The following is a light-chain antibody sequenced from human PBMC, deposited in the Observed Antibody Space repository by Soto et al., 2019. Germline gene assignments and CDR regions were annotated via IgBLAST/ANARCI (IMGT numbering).Light chain of an antibody. Sequence: QSVLTQPASVSGSPGQSITIXCTGTSSDVGGYXYVSWYQQHPGKAPKLMIYEVSNRPSGVSNRFSGSKSGNTASLTISGLQAEDEADYYCSSYSRSSFYVFGPGTKLTVL. J-gene: IGLJ1*01. CDR2: EVS. V-gene: IGLV2-14*01. CDR1: SSDVGGYXY. CDR3: SSYSRSSFYV.